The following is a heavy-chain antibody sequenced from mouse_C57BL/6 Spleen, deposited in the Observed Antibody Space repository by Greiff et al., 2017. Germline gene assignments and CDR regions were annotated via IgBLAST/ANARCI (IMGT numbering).Heavy chain of an antibody. CDR2: ISYDGSN. V-gene: IGHV3-6*01. CDR1: GYSITSGYY. Sequence: VQLKESGPGLVKPSQSLSLTCSVTGYSITSGYYWNWIRQFPGNKLEWMGYISYDGSNNYNPSLKNRISITRDTSKNQFFLKLNSVTTEDTATYYCAREGNYVDYFDYWGQGTTLTVSS. D-gene: IGHD2-1*01. J-gene: IGHJ2*01. CDR3: AREGNYVDYFDY.